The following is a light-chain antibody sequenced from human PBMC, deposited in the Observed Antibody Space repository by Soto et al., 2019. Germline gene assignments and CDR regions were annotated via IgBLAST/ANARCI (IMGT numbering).Light chain of an antibody. CDR3: GTWDSSLSAGGV. CDR2: SNN. V-gene: IGLV1-44*01. CDR1: SSNIGSNT. J-gene: IGLJ1*01. Sequence: QSVLTQPPSASGTPGQRVTISCSGSSSNIGSNTVNWYQQLPGTAPKLLIYSNNKRPSGVPDRFSGSKSGTSASLGITGLQTGDEADYYCGTWDSSLSAGGVFGTGTKVTVL.